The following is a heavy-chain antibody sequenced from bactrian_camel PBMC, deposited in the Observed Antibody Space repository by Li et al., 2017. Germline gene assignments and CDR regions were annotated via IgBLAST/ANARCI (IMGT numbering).Heavy chain of an antibody. J-gene: IGHJ7*01. Sequence: VQLVESGGGLVQPGGSLRLSCAASGFTFSWYAMSWVRQAPGKGLGWVSTIYHDGVNKYYADSVKGRFTISRDNAKNTVYLQMNSLEAGDTAVYYCVRDLIGASWYGMDYWGKGTQVTVS. CDR1: GFTFSWYA. V-gene: IGHV3S11*01. D-gene: IGHD6*01. CDR2: IYHDGVNK.